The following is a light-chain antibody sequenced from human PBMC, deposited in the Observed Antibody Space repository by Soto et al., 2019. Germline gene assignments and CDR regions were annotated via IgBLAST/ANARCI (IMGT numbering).Light chain of an antibody. Sequence: DIQMTQSPSTLSASVGDRVTIPCRASQSISSWLAWYQQKPGXXPKFLIYDASNLESGVPSRFSGSXXGTEFTLTISSLQADDFATYCCQQYDDYPLTFGGGTKVDIK. CDR3: QQYDDYPLT. CDR2: DAS. J-gene: IGKJ4*01. CDR1: QSISSW. V-gene: IGKV1-5*01.